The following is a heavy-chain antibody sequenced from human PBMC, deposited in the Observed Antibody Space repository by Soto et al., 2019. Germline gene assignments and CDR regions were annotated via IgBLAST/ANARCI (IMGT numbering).Heavy chain of an antibody. J-gene: IGHJ4*02. V-gene: IGHV4-59*08. CDR3: ARQLIT. Sequence: QVQLQESGPGLVKPSETLSLTCTVSGDSISNYYWTWIRQPPGKGLEWIGYIYYSGTTNYNPSLKSRVTISVDTSKNQFSLKLSSVTAADPAVYYCARQLITWGQGTLVTVSS. CDR1: GDSISNYY. CDR2: IYYSGTT.